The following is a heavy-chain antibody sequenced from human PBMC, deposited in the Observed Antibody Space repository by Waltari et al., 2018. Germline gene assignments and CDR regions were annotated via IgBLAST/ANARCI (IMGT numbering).Heavy chain of an antibody. Sequence: QVQLQESGPGLVKPSENLSLTFAVSGYFIKRCYHWVWVRQPPGKGLEWIQTIQRTGKTSYNPSLQIRVTISIATSKNQFSLTVTSLTAADTAVYYCARDVSAGLNWFDPWSQGTLVTVSS. D-gene: IGHD6-25*01. J-gene: IGHJ5*01. CDR3: ARDVSAGLNWFDP. V-gene: IGHV4-38-2*02. CDR1: GYFIKRCYH. CDR2: IQRTGKT.